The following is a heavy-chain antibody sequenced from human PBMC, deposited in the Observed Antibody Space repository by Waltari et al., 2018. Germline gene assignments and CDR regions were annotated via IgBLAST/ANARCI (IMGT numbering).Heavy chain of an antibody. Sequence: QVQLQESGPGLVKPSETLSLTCTVSGYSISSGYYWGWIRQPPGKGLEWIGSIYHSGSTYYNPSLKSRVTISVDTSKNHFSLKLSSVTAADTAVYYCARVVHCSSTSCFEERVEYFQHWGQGTLVTVSS. V-gene: IGHV4-38-2*02. J-gene: IGHJ1*01. CDR2: IYHSGST. CDR3: ARVVHCSSTSCFEERVEYFQH. CDR1: GYSISSGYY. D-gene: IGHD2-2*01.